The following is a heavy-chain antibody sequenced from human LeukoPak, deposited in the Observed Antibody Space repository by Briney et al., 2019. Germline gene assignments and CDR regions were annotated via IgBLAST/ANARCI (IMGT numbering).Heavy chain of an antibody. Sequence: GESLKISCKGSGFSFSFYWIGWVRQVPGKGLEWMGLAYPGDSGTKYSPSFQGQVTFSVDKSISTAYLQFSSLKASDTAIYYCARFGHTSSLDYWGQGTLVTVSS. CDR2: AYPGDSGT. V-gene: IGHV5-51*01. J-gene: IGHJ4*02. D-gene: IGHD6-13*01. CDR1: GFSFSFYW. CDR3: ARFGHTSSLDY.